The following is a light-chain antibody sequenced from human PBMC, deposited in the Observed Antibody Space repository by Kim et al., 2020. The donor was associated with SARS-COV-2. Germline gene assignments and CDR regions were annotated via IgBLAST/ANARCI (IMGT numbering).Light chain of an antibody. Sequence: APRLLIYGASSRATGIPDRFSGSGSGTDFTLTISRLEPEDFAVYYCHQYGSAFTFGPGTKVDIK. V-gene: IGKV3-20*01. CDR2: GAS. CDR3: HQYGSAFT. J-gene: IGKJ3*01.